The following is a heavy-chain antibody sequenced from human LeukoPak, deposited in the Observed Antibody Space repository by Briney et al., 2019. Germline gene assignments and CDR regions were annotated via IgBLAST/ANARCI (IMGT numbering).Heavy chain of an antibody. J-gene: IGHJ3*02. Sequence: GGSLRLSCAASGFTFSSYEMNWVRQAPGKGLEWVSYISSSGSTVYYADSVKGRFTISRDNAKNSLHLQMNSLRAEDTAVYYCARDNPLYSSGWSLFGAFDIWGQGTMVTVSS. CDR3: ARDNPLYSSGWSLFGAFDI. D-gene: IGHD6-19*01. V-gene: IGHV3-48*03. CDR2: ISSSGSTV. CDR1: GFTFSSYE.